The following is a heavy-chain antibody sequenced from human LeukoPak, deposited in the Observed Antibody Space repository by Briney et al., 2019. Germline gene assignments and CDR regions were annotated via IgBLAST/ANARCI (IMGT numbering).Heavy chain of an antibody. CDR1: GYTFTTYT. Sequence: GASVKVSCKASGYTFTTYTMHWVRQAPGQRLEWMGWINAGNGNTKYSQKFQGRVTITRDTSASTACMELSSLRSEDTAMYYCARDLGLSSGYAYYYYGMDVWGQGTTVIVSS. V-gene: IGHV1-3*01. D-gene: IGHD3-22*01. CDR2: INAGNGNT. J-gene: IGHJ6*02. CDR3: ARDLGLSSGYAYYYYGMDV.